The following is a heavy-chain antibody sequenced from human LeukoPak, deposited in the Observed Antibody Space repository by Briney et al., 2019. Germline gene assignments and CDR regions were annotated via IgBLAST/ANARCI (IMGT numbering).Heavy chain of an antibody. V-gene: IGHV4-34*01. Sequence: SETLSLTCAVYGGSFSGYYWSWIRQPPEKGLEWIGEINHSGSTNYNPSLKSRVTISVDTSKNQFSLKLSSVTAADTAVYYCARGVAGTDWFDPWGQGTLVTVSS. J-gene: IGHJ5*02. CDR3: ARGVAGTDWFDP. CDR2: INHSGST. D-gene: IGHD6-19*01. CDR1: GGSFSGYY.